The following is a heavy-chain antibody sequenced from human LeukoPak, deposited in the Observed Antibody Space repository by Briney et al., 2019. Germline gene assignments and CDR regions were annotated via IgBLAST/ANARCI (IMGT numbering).Heavy chain of an antibody. D-gene: IGHD4-11*01. CDR1: GFTFSSYA. Sequence: GGSLRLSWAASGFTFSSYAMSWVRQAPGKGLEWVLSISVGGGSTYYADSVKGRFTIYRDNSKHTMYLQINSMRAEDTAVYYCAKQSEHSNFDYWGQGTLVTVSS. CDR2: ISVGGGST. J-gene: IGHJ4*02. V-gene: IGHV3-23*01. CDR3: AKQSEHSNFDY.